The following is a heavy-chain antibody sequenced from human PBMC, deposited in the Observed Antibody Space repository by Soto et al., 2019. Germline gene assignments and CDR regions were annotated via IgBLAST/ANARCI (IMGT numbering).Heavy chain of an antibody. J-gene: IGHJ4*02. CDR2: IYTSGDT. D-gene: IGHD6-19*01. Sequence: QVQLQESGPGLVKPSETLSLTCTVSGDSINTYYWSWIRQPAGKGLEWIGRIYTSGDTNYNPSLKSRVTMSVDTSKNQFSLKLSSVTAADTAVYYCAREYTQTVAGPTPYYFDFWGQGTLVTVSS. CDR3: AREYTQTVAGPTPYYFDF. V-gene: IGHV4-4*07. CDR1: GDSINTYY.